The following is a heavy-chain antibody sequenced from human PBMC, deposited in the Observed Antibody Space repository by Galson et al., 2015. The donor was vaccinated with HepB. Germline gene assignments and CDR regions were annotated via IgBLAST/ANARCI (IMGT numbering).Heavy chain of an antibody. CDR3: ARVGRTTATT. J-gene: IGHJ4*02. D-gene: IGHD1-1*01. V-gene: IGHV3-30*03. Sequence: SLRLSCAGSGFSFKSYGMHWVRQAPGKGLEWVAVISYDGSNKNYADSVKGRFTISRDNSKNTLYLQMNRLRGGDTAVYYCARVGRTTATTWGQGSRVTVSS. CDR2: ISYDGSNK. CDR1: GFSFKSYG.